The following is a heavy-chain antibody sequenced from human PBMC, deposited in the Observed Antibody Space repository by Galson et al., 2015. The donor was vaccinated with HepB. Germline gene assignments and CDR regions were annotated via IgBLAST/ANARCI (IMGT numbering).Heavy chain of an antibody. CDR3: TTDILCWSGYCSGGSPTGYYGMDV. D-gene: IGHD2-15*01. V-gene: IGHV3-15*01. Sequence: SLRLSCAASGFTFSNAWMSWVRQAPGKGLEWGGRIKSKTDGGTTDYAAPVKGRFTISRDDSKDTLYLQMNSLKTEDTAVYYCTTDILCWSGYCSGGSPTGYYGMDVWGQGTTVTVSS. J-gene: IGHJ6*02. CDR2: IKSKTDGGTT. CDR1: GFTFSNAW.